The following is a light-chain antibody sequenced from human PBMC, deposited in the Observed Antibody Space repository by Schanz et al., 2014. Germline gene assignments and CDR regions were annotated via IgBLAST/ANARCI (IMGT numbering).Light chain of an antibody. CDR2: GAS. J-gene: IGKJ4*01. CDR1: QSVSSY. CDR3: QQYSKSPLT. Sequence: EIVLTQSPATLSLSPGERATLSCRASQSVSSYLAWYQQKPGQAPRLLIYGASNRATGIPDRFSGSGSGTDFTLTISRLEPEDFAVYYCQQYSKSPLTFGGGTKVEIK. V-gene: IGKV3-11*01.